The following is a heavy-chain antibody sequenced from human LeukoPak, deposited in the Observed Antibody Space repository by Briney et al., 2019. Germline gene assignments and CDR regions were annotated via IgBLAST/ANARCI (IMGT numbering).Heavy chain of an antibody. V-gene: IGHV1-24*01. CDR1: GYTLTELS. D-gene: IGHD3-10*01. J-gene: IGHJ4*02. Sequence: ASVKVSCKVSGYTLTELSMQWVRQAPGKGLEWMGGFDPEDGETIYAQKFQGRVTMTEDTSTDTAYMELSSLRSEDTAVYYCATGKGGSGSYSGFDYWGQGTLVTVSS. CDR3: ATGKGGSGSYSGFDY. CDR2: FDPEDGET.